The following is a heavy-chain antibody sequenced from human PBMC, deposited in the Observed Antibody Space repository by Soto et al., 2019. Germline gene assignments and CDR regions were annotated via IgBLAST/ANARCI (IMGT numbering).Heavy chain of an antibody. CDR2: IYPGDSDT. CDR1: GYSFTSYW. CDR3: ARSISYYYDSSGYVSYSMDV. V-gene: IGHV5-51*01. D-gene: IGHD3-22*01. J-gene: IGHJ6*02. Sequence: PGESLKISCKGSGYSFTSYWIGWVRQMPGKGLEWMGIIYPGDSDTRYSPSFQGQVTISADKSISTAYLQWSSLKASDTAMYYCARSISYYYDSSGYVSYSMDVWGQGTKVTVSS.